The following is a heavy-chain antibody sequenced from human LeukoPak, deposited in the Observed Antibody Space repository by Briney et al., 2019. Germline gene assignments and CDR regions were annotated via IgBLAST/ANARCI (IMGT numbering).Heavy chain of an antibody. Sequence: GGSLRLSCAASGFTFDDYAMHWVRQAPGKGLEWVSGISWNSGSIGYADSVKGRFTISRDNAKNSLYLQMNSLRAEDTALYYCAKDMTYYYDSSGYIAYWGQGTLVTVSS. D-gene: IGHD3-22*01. V-gene: IGHV3-9*01. CDR2: ISWNSGSI. CDR3: AKDMTYYYDSSGYIAY. J-gene: IGHJ4*02. CDR1: GFTFDDYA.